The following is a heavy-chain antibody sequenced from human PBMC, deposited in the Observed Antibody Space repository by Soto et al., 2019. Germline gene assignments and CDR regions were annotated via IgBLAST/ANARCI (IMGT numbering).Heavy chain of an antibody. D-gene: IGHD3-16*02. CDR3: ARQPPAYDYVWGSYRLPFY. CDR2: IDPSDSYT. V-gene: IGHV5-10-1*01. J-gene: IGHJ4*02. Sequence: GESLKISCKGSGYSFTSYWISWVRQMPGKGLEWMGRIDPSDSYTNYSPSFQGHVTISADKSISTAHLQWSSLKASDTAMYYCARQPPAYDYVWGSYRLPFYWGQGTLVTVSS. CDR1: GYSFTSYW.